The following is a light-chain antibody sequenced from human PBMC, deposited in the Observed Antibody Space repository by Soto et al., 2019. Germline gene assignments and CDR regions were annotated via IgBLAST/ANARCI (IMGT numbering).Light chain of an antibody. J-gene: IGLJ2*01. V-gene: IGLV2-14*03. Sequence: QSALTQPASVSGSPGQSITISCTGTSSDVGAYNYVSWYQHHPGKAPKLIIYDVSYRPSGVSIRFFGSKSGNTASLTISGLQPEDEADYYCSSYTASVRRLFGGGTKLTVL. CDR2: DVS. CDR3: SSYTASVRRL. CDR1: SSDVGAYNY.